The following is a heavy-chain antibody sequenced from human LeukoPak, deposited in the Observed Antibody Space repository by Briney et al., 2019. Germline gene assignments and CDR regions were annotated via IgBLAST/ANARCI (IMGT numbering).Heavy chain of an antibody. V-gene: IGHV3-48*03. J-gene: IGHJ1*01. Sequence: GGSLRLSCAASGFTFSSYEMNWVRQAPGKGLEWVSYISRSGSTISYADSVRGRFTNSRDNDKNSLYLQMNSLRAEYTALYYCASGAAVDDLFQHWGQGTLVTVSS. CDR1: GFTFSSYE. CDR3: ASGAAVDDLFQH. D-gene: IGHD6-13*01. CDR2: ISRSGSTI.